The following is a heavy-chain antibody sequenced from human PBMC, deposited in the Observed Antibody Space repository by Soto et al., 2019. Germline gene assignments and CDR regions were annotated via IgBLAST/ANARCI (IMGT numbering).Heavy chain of an antibody. CDR2: INHSGST. CDR3: ARKKGYSYGPHYFDY. Sequence: SETLSLTCAVYGESFSGYYWTWIRQPPGTGLEWIGEINHSGSTNYNPSLKSRVTISVDTSKNQFSLKLTSVTAADTAVYYCARKKGYSYGPHYFDYWGQGTLVTVSS. CDR1: GESFSGYY. J-gene: IGHJ4*02. D-gene: IGHD5-18*01. V-gene: IGHV4-34*01.